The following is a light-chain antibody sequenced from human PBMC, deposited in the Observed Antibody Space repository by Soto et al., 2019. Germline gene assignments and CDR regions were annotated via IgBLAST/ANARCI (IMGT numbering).Light chain of an antibody. V-gene: IGLV1-40*01. Sequence: QSVLTQPPSVSGAPGQRVTISCTGSSSNIGASYYVHWYQQLPGTAPKLLIYGTSNRPSGVPDRFSGSKSGTSASLAITGLQAADEADYYCQSYDSSLSGSVIGGGTKLTVL. CDR3: QSYDSSLSGSV. CDR2: GTS. J-gene: IGLJ3*02. CDR1: SSNIGASYY.